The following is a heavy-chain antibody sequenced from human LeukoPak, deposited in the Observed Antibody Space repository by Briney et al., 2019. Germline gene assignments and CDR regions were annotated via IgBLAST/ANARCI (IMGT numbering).Heavy chain of an antibody. CDR2: ISYDGSNK. CDR3: AREYCEDKPFDY. J-gene: IGHJ4*02. Sequence: GGSLRLSCAASGFTFSSYAMHWVRQAPGKGLEWVAVISYDGSNKYYADSVKGRFTISRDNSKNTLYLQMNSLRAEDTAVYYCAREYCEDKPFDYSGQGTLVTVSS. CDR1: GFTFSSYA. D-gene: IGHD2-15*01. V-gene: IGHV3-30-3*01.